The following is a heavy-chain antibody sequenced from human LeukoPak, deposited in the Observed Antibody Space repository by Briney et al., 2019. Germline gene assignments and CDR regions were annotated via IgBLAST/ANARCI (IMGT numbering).Heavy chain of an antibody. CDR1: GYTFTGYY. D-gene: IGHD3-22*01. CDR2: INPNSGGT. Sequence: ASVKVSCKASGYTFTGYYIHWVRQAPGQGLKWMGWINPNSGGTNYAQKFQGRVTMTRDTSISTAYMELRRLRSDDTAVYYCARDRYYDSEGMGDAFDIWGQGTMVTVSS. V-gene: IGHV1-2*02. J-gene: IGHJ3*02. CDR3: ARDRYYDSEGMGDAFDI.